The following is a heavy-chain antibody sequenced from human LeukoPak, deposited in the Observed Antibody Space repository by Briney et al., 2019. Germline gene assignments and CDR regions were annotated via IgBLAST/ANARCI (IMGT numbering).Heavy chain of an antibody. J-gene: IGHJ4*02. CDR2: INANNGNP. Sequence: ASVKVSCKASGYTFTSYSMNWVRQAPGQGLEYMGWINANNGNPTYAQGFTGRFVFSLDTSVSTAYLQISSLKAEDTAVYYCARDLTTVTTFSDYWGQGTLVTV. V-gene: IGHV7-4-1*02. CDR1: GYTFTSYS. D-gene: IGHD4-17*01. CDR3: ARDLTTVTTFSDY.